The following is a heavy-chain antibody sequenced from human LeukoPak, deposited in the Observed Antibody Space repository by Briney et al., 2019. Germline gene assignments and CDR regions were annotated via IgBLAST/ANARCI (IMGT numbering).Heavy chain of an antibody. D-gene: IGHD2-2*01. CDR3: ARGLTLLGYCSSTSCLMNY. Sequence: PGGSLRLSCAASGITFGNNWMHWVRQGPGKGLVWISRINSDGGGAIYADSVKGRFTISRDNANNTLYLQMNSLRAEDAGVYYCARGLTLLGYCSSTSCLMNYWGQGTLVTVSS. V-gene: IGHV3-74*01. J-gene: IGHJ4*02. CDR1: GITFGNNW. CDR2: INSDGGGA.